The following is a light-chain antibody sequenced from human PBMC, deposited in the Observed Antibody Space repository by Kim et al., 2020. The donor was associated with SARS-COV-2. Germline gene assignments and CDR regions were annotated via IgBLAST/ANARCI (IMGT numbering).Light chain of an antibody. CDR3: QTWGTGIRV. J-gene: IGLJ3*02. Sequence: VKLTCTLSSGHSSYTITWHQQHPERGPRYLMKLNSDGSYRKGDGIPDRFSGSSSGAERYLTISSLQSEDEADYYCQTWGTGIRVFGGGTKLTVL. CDR2: LNSDGSY. V-gene: IGLV4-69*01. CDR1: SGHSSYT.